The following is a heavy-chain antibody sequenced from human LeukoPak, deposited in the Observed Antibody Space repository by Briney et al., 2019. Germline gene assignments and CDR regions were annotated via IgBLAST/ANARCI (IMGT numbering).Heavy chain of an antibody. CDR2: ISGSGGST. D-gene: IGHD2-2*01. V-gene: IGHV3-23*01. Sequence: GGTLRLSCAASGFTFSSYDMSWVRHAPGKGLEWVSAISGSGGSTYYADSVKGRFTISRDNSKNTLYLQMNSLRAEDTAVYYCARPRGCGSARCNNFDSWGQGTLVTVSS. CDR3: ARPRGCGSARCNNFDS. CDR1: GFTFSSYD. J-gene: IGHJ4*02.